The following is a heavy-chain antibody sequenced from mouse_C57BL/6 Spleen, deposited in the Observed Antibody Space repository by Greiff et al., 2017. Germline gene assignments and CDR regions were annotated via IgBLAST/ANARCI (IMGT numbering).Heavy chain of an antibody. Sequence: QVQLQQPGAELVKPGASVKLSCKASGYTFTSYWMQWVKQRPGQGLEWIGEIYPSDSYTNYNQKFKGKATLTVDTSSSTAYMQLSSLTSEDSAVYYCARKDGSNYFDYWGQGTTLTVSS. CDR2: IYPSDSYT. D-gene: IGHD2-3*01. CDR3: ARKDGSNYFDY. J-gene: IGHJ2*01. V-gene: IGHV1-50*01. CDR1: GYTFTSYW.